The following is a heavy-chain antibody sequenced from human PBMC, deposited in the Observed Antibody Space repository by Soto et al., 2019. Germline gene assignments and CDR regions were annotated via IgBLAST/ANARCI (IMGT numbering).Heavy chain of an antibody. CDR1: GGTFSSYA. J-gene: IGHJ6*02. V-gene: IGHV1-69*13. CDR3: VRIAARPDYYYYGMDV. CDR2: IIPIFGTA. Sequence: ASVKVSCKASGGTFSSYAISWVRQAPGQGLEWMGGIIPIFGTANYAQKFQGRVTITADESTNTAYMELSSLRSEDTAVYYCVRIAARPDYYYYGMDVWGQGTTVTVSS. D-gene: IGHD6-6*01.